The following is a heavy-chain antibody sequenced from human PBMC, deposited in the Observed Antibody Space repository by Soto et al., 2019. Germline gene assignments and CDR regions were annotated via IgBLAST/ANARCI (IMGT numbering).Heavy chain of an antibody. Sequence: ASVKVSCKASGYAFTTYHMHWVRQAPGQGLEWMGMIDPSDGTTTYAQKLQGRVTMTRDTATSTVYMELSSLRSEDTAVYYCARDEVPDVQNDAFDIWGQGTVVTVSS. CDR1: GYAFTTYH. J-gene: IGHJ3*02. CDR3: ARDEVPDVQNDAFDI. V-gene: IGHV1-46*04. CDR2: IDPSDGTT.